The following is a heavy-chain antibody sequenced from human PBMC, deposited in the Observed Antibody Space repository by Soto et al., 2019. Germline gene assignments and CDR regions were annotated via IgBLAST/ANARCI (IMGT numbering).Heavy chain of an antibody. Sequence: QVQVVQSGPEVKKPGTSVRVSCKTSGYTFTMYGITWVRQGPGQGLEWMGWISTDNSNTEYAQKLQGRVTMTTDTSTSTAYMELRSLRSDYTAVYYCARDLECRLTDYWGQGTLVTVSS. CDR1: GYTFTMYG. CDR3: ARDLECRLTDY. V-gene: IGHV1-18*01. CDR2: ISTDNSNT. J-gene: IGHJ4*02. D-gene: IGHD2-8*01.